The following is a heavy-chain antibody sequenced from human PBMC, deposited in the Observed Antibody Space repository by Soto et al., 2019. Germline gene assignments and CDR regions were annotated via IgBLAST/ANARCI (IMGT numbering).Heavy chain of an antibody. CDR3: AKGSGYSYGYTLWFDP. J-gene: IGHJ5*02. D-gene: IGHD5-18*01. V-gene: IGHV3-23*01. CDR2: ISGSGGST. Sequence: GGSLRLSCAAFGFTFRSYAMSWVRQAPGKGLEWVSDISGSGGSTYYADSVKGRFTISRDNSKNTLYLQMNSLRADDTAVYYCAKGSGYSYGYTLWFDPWGQGTLVTVSS. CDR1: GFTFRSYA.